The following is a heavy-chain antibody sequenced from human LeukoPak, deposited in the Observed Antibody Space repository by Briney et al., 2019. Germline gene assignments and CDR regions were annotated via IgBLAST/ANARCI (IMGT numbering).Heavy chain of an antibody. CDR1: GFTFSSYG. V-gene: IGHV3-33*05. CDR3: ARTYCTNGVCSFGMDV. D-gene: IGHD2-8*01. J-gene: IGHJ6*02. Sequence: HPGGSLRLSCAASGFTFSSYGMHWVRQAPGKGLEWVAVIVYDGSNKYYADSVKGRFTISRDNSKNTLYLQMNSLRAEDTAVYYCARTYCTNGVCSFGMDVWGQGTTVTVSS. CDR2: IVYDGSNK.